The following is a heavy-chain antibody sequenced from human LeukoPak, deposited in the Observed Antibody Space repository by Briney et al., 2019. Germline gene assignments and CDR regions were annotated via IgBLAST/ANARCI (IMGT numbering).Heavy chain of an antibody. V-gene: IGHV4-61*02. Sequence: SETLSLTCTVSGGSISSGSYYWSWIRQPAGKGLEWIGRIYTSGSTNYNPSLKSRVTISVDTSKNQFSLKLSSVTAADTAVYYCARDYTGSYYYYMDVWAKGPRSPPP. CDR3: ARDYTGSYYYYMDV. CDR2: IYTSGST. CDR1: GGSISSGSYY. D-gene: IGHD2-8*02. J-gene: IGHJ6*03.